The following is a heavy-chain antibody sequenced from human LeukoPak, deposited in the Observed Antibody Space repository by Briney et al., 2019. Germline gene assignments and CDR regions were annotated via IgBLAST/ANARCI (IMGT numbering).Heavy chain of an antibody. CDR3: ARYDCGGDCYLYYYYGMDV. CDR1: GYTFTGYY. J-gene: IGHJ6*02. V-gene: IGHV1-2*02. CDR2: INPNSGGT. D-gene: IGHD2-21*02. Sequence: ASVKVSCKASGYTFTGYYMHWVRQAPGQGLEWMGWINPNSGGTNYAQKLQGRVTMTTDTSTSTAYMELRSLRSDDTAVYYCARYDCGGDCYLYYYYGMDVWGQGTTVTVSS.